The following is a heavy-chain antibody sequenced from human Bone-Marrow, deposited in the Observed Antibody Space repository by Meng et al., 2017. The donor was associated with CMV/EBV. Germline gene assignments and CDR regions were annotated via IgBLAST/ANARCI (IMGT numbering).Heavy chain of an antibody. V-gene: IGHV1-2*02. J-gene: IGHJ5*02. D-gene: IGHD2-8*01. CDR3: ATAPVLMVYRAFDP. CDR2: INPNSGGT. CDR1: GYTFTSYG. Sequence: ASVKVSCKASGYTFTSYGISWVRQAPGQGLEWMGWINPNSGGTNYAQKFQGRVTMTRDTSISTAYMELSRLRSDDTAVYYCATAPVLMVYRAFDPWGQGTLVTVSS.